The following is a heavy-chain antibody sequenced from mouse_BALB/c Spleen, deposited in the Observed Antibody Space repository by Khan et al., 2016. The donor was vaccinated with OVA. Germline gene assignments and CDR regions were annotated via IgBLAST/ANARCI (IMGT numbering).Heavy chain of an antibody. D-gene: IGHD1-1*01. CDR1: GFTFTSYG. Sequence: EVQLQESGGGLVQSGGSRKLSCAASGFTFTSYGMHWIRQAPEKGLEWVAYISSDSNTIYYADTVKGRFTISRDNPKNTLFLQMTSLRSGDTAMYCCAKSYFYGYYFDYWGQGTTLTVSS. J-gene: IGHJ2*01. CDR2: ISSDSNTI. CDR3: AKSYFYGYYFDY. V-gene: IGHV5-17*02.